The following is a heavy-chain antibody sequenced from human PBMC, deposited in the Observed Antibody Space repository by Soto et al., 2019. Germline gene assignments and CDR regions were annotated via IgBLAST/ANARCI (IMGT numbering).Heavy chain of an antibody. V-gene: IGHV1-69*02. CDR2: IIPILGIA. Sequence: SVKVSCKASGGTFSSYTISWVRQAPGQGLEWMGRIIPILGIANYAQKFQGRVTITADKSTSTAYMELSSLRSEDTAVYYCARVLRTYYYDSSAYRGPHAFDIWGQGPMVT. CDR1: GGTFSSYT. D-gene: IGHD3-22*01. J-gene: IGHJ3*02. CDR3: ARVLRTYYYDSSAYRGPHAFDI.